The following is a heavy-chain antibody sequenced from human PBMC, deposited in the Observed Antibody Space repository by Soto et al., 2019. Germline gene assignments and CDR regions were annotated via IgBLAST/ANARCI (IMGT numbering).Heavy chain of an antibody. D-gene: IGHD5-18*01. V-gene: IGHV3-23*01. CDR2: INDVGRST. Sequence: GGSLRLSCAASGFTFNIHPMAWVRQAPGKGLEWVSSINDVGRSTYYADSVKDRFTISRDNSKNTLHLQMDSLRVEDTALYFCAKITSRGSGYSYGASDHWGQGLLVTVSS. J-gene: IGHJ4*02. CDR1: GFTFNIHP. CDR3: AKITSRGSGYSYGASDH.